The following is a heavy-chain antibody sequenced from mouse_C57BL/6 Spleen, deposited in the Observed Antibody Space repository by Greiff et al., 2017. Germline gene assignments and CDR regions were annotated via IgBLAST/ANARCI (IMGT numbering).Heavy chain of an antibody. CDR3: ARIRKGDSHWYLDV. Sequence: EVKLVESGPELVKPGASVKIPCKASGYTFTDYNMDWVKQSHGKSLEWIGDINPNNGGTIYNQKFKGKATLTVDKSSSTAYMELRSLTSEDTAVYYCARIRKGDSHWYLDVWGTGTTVTVSS. V-gene: IGHV1-18*01. J-gene: IGHJ1*03. CDR1: GYTFTDYN. CDR2: INPNNGGT. D-gene: IGHD3-2*02.